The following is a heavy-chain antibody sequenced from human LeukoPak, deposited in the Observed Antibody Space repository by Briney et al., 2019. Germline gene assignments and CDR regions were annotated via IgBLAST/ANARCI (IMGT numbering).Heavy chain of an antibody. Sequence: SETLSLTCTVSGGSISSYYWSWIRQPPGKGLEWIGYIYTIGSTNYNPSLKSRVTISVDTSKNQFSLKLSSVTAADTAVYYCARRFLEWPKGVYYMDVWGKGTTVTVSS. J-gene: IGHJ6*03. D-gene: IGHD3-3*01. V-gene: IGHV4-4*09. CDR3: ARRFLEWPKGVYYMDV. CDR1: GGSISSYY. CDR2: IYTIGST.